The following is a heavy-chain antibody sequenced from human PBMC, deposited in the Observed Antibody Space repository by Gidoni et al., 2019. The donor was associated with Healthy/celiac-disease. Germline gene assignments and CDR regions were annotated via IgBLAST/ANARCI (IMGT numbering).Heavy chain of an antibody. CDR2: INHSGST. CDR1: GGSFSGYY. J-gene: IGHJ4*02. CDR3: ARASIAARRPFDY. V-gene: IGHV4-34*01. D-gene: IGHD6-6*01. Sequence: QVQLQQWGAGRLKPSETLSLTCALHGGSFSGYYWSWIRQPPGKGLEWIGEINHSGSTNYNPSLKSRVTISVDTSKNQFSLKLSSVTAADTAVYYCARASIAARRPFDYWGQGTLVTVSS.